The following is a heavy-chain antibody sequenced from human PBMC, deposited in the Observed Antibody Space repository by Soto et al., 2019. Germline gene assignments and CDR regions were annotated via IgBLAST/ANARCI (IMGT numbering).Heavy chain of an antibody. CDR2: ISSSSSYI. Sequence: EVQLVESGGGLVKPGGSLRLSCAASGFTFSSYSMNWVRQAPGKGMEWVSSISSSSSYIYYADSVKGRFTISIDNAKNSLYLQMNSLRAEDTAVYYCARAPGSGRHRYRYFDYWGQGTLVTVSS. V-gene: IGHV3-21*01. J-gene: IGHJ4*02. CDR3: ARAPGSGRHRYRYFDY. CDR1: GFTFSSYS. D-gene: IGHD1-26*01.